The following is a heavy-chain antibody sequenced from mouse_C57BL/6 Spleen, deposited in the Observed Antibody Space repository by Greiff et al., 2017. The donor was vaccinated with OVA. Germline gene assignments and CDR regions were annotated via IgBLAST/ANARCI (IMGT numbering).Heavy chain of an antibody. CDR2: IWRGGST. J-gene: IGHJ4*01. D-gene: IGHD1-1*01. Sequence: VQGVESGPGLVQPSQSLSITCTVSGFSLTSYGVHWVRQSPGKGLEWLGVIWRGGSTAYNAAFMSRLSITKDNSKSQVFFKMNSLQADDTAIYYCANNAITTGVAEDYAMDYWGQGTSVTVSS. CDR3: ANNAITTGVAEDYAMDY. V-gene: IGHV2-5*01. CDR1: GFSLTSYG.